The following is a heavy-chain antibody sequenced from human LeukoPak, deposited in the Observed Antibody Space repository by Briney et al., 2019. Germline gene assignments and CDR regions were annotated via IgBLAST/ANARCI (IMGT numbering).Heavy chain of an antibody. Sequence: SETLSLTCTVSGGSISSSSHNWAWIRQPPGKGLEWLATISESGTTYYNPSLKSRVTLSADTSKNQFSLKLVSVAAADTAVYYCARVYRDDFWSGYSTHFDYWGQGTLVTVSS. V-gene: IGHV4-39*01. D-gene: IGHD3-3*01. CDR2: ISESGTT. CDR1: GGSISSSSHN. CDR3: ARVYRDDFWSGYSTHFDY. J-gene: IGHJ4*02.